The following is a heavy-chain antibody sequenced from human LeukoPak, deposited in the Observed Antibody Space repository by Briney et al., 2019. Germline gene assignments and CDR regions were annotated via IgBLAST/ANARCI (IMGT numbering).Heavy chain of an antibody. CDR3: ARRGDGYNLNFDY. V-gene: IGHV5-51*01. Sequence: PGESLKISCKGTGYTFTSYWIGWVRQLPGKGLEWMGIIYPGDSVTRYRPSFQDQGTISADKSISTAYLQWSSLKASDTAIYYCARRGDGYNLNFDYWGQGTLVTVSS. D-gene: IGHD5-24*01. CDR1: GYTFTSYW. J-gene: IGHJ4*02. CDR2: IYPGDSVT.